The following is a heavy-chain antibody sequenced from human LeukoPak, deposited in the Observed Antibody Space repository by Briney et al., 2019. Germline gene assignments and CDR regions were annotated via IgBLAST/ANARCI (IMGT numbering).Heavy chain of an antibody. CDR3: ARVGSTVTTSNYYYGMDV. CDR1: GGSISSGGHY. D-gene: IGHD4-11*01. V-gene: IGHV4-31*03. CDR2: IYYSGST. Sequence: SETLSLTSSVSGGSISSGGHYWSWIRQHPGKGLERIGYIYYSGSTYYNPSLKSRLVISVDTSKNQFSLKLSSVTAADTAVYYCARVGSTVTTSNYYYGMDVWGQGTTVTVSS. J-gene: IGHJ6*02.